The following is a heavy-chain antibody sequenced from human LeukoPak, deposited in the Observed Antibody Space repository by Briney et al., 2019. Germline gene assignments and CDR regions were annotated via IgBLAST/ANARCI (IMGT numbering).Heavy chain of an antibody. Sequence: SETLSLTCTVSGGSISSYYWSWIRQPPGKGLEWIGYIYYSGSTNYNPSLKSRVTISVDTSKNQFSLKLSSVTAADTAVYYCARDSAPYDSSGYFLPYYYYYMDVWGKGTTVTVSS. V-gene: IGHV4-59*01. CDR3: ARDSAPYDSSGYFLPYYYYYMDV. D-gene: IGHD3-22*01. CDR1: GGSISSYY. J-gene: IGHJ6*03. CDR2: IYYSGST.